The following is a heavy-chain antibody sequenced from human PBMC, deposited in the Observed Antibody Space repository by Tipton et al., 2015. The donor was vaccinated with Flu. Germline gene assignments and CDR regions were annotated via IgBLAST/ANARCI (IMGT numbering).Heavy chain of an antibody. Sequence: QLVQSGAEVKPSETLSLTCTVSGGSISSYYWSWIRQPPGKGLEWIGYIYYSGSTNYNPSLKSRVTISVDTSKNQFSLKLSSVTAADTAVYYCARHAKTGIDYWGQGTLVTVSS. CDR2: IYYSGST. CDR3: ARHAKTGIDY. V-gene: IGHV4-59*08. D-gene: IGHD3-10*01. J-gene: IGHJ4*02. CDR1: GGSISSYY.